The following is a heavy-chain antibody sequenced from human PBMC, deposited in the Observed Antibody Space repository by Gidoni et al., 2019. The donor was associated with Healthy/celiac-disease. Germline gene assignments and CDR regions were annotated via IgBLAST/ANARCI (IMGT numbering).Heavy chain of an antibody. CDR1: GFPFSSYA. D-gene: IGHD3-3*01. V-gene: IGHV3-23*01. J-gene: IGHJ3*02. CDR2: ISGSGGRT. Sequence: EVQLLASGGGLVQLGGSLRLSFPASGFPFSSYAMSWVRQAPGKGLEWVSAISGSGGRTYYADSVKGRFTISREKSKDTGYRQMNSLRAEDTVVYYCAKEDDFWSGSDAFDIWGQGTMVTVSS. CDR3: AKEDDFWSGSDAFDI.